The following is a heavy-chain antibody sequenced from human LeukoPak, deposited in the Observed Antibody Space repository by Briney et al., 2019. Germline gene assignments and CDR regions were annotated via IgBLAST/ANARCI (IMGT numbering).Heavy chain of an antibody. J-gene: IGHJ6*04. V-gene: IGHV3-48*04. CDR2: ISSSSSTI. CDR1: RFTFSSYS. D-gene: IGHD3-10*02. CDR3: AELGITMIGGV. Sequence: GGSLRLSCAASRFTFSSYSMNWVRQAPGKGLEWVSYISSSSSTIYYADSVKGRFTISRDNAKNSLYLQMNSLRAEDTAVYYCAELGITMIGGVWGKGTTVTISS.